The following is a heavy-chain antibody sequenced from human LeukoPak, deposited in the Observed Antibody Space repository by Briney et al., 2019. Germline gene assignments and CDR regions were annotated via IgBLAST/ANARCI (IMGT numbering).Heavy chain of an antibody. CDR1: GASISNFY. CDR2: MLYSGST. Sequence: SETLSLTCTVSGASISNFYWSWIRQAPGQGLEWIGYMLYSGSTNQKPSLRSRVTISVDTSKNQVSLKLSSVTAADTAVYYCVRDHYYNSSGYTFGYWGQGTLVTVSS. V-gene: IGHV4-59*01. J-gene: IGHJ4*02. CDR3: VRDHYYNSSGYTFGY. D-gene: IGHD3-22*01.